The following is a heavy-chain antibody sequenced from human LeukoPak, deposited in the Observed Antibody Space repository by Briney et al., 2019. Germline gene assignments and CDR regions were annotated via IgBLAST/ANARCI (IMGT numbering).Heavy chain of an antibody. Sequence: VASVKVSCKASGYTFTGYYMHWVRQAPGQGLEWMGWINPNSGGTNYAQKFQGRVTMTRDTSISTAYMELSRLRSDDTAVYYCARSSVVPAAIANFDYWGQGTLVTVSS. D-gene: IGHD2-2*01. CDR2: INPNSGGT. V-gene: IGHV1-2*02. CDR1: GYTFTGYY. J-gene: IGHJ4*02. CDR3: ARSSVVPAAIANFDY.